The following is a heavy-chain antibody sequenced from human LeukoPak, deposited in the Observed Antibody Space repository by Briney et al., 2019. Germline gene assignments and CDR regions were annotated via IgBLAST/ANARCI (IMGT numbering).Heavy chain of an antibody. V-gene: IGHV3-7*01. CDR3: ARDSDSGWYYFDY. CDR1: GFTFSSYW. D-gene: IGHD6-19*01. Sequence: GGSLTLSCPASGFTFSSYWMSWVRQAPGKGLEWVANIKQDGSEKYYVDSVKGRFTISRDNAKNSLYLQMNSLRAEVTAVYYCARDSDSGWYYFDYWGQGTLVTVSS. J-gene: IGHJ4*02. CDR2: IKQDGSEK.